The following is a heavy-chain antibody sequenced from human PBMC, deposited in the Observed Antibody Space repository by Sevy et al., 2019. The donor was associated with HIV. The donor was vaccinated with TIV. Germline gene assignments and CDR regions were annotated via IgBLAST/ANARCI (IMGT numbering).Heavy chain of an antibody. CDR3: AKAGGLGGGYPYYFDY. Sequence: GGSLRLSCAASGFTFDDYAMHWDRQAPGKGLEWVSGISWNSGSIGYATSVKGRFTISRDNAKNSLYLQMNSLRAEDTALYYCAKAGGLGGGYPYYFDYWGQGTLVTVSS. J-gene: IGHJ4*02. V-gene: IGHV3-9*01. D-gene: IGHD2-15*01. CDR1: GFTFDDYA. CDR2: ISWNSGSI.